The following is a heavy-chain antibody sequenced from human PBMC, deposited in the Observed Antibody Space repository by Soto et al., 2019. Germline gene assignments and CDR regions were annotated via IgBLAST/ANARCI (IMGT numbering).Heavy chain of an antibody. CDR2: IYHSGST. Sequence: SETLSLTCAVSGGSISSGGYSWSWIRQPPGKGLEWIGYIYHSGSTYYNPSLRSRVTISVDRSKNQFSLKLSSVTAADTAVYYCARALHYYGSGSYLDYYYGMDVWGQGTTVTVSS. V-gene: IGHV4-30-2*01. J-gene: IGHJ6*02. CDR1: GGSISSGGYS. D-gene: IGHD3-10*01. CDR3: ARALHYYGSGSYLDYYYGMDV.